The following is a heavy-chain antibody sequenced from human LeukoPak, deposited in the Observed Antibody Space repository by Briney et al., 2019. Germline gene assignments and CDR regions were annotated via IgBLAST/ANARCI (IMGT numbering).Heavy chain of an antibody. D-gene: IGHD3-10*01. CDR1: GGTFSSYA. Sequence: SVKVSCKASGGTFSSYAISWVRQAPGLGLEWMGGIIPIFGTANYAQKFQGRVTITTDESTSTAYMELSSLRSGDTAVYYCARVYGSGSPFDYWGQGTLVTVSS. CDR2: IIPIFGTA. J-gene: IGHJ4*02. CDR3: ARVYGSGSPFDY. V-gene: IGHV1-69*05.